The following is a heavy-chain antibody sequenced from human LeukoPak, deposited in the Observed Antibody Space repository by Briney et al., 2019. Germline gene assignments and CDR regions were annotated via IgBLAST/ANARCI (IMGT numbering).Heavy chain of an antibody. CDR2: IYYTGST. J-gene: IGHJ3*02. CDR1: GGSISSSSYY. Sequence: SETLSLTCTVSGGSISSSSYYWGWIRQPPGKGLEWVGSIYYTGSTYCNPSLKSRVTISVDTSKNQLSLKLSSVTAAETAVYYCARAGIGGVPDAFDIWGQGTMVTVSS. CDR3: ARAGIGGVPDAFDI. D-gene: IGHD3-10*01. V-gene: IGHV4-39*01.